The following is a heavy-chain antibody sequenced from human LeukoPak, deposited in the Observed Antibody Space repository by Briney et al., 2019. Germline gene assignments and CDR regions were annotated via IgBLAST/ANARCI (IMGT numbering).Heavy chain of an antibody. D-gene: IGHD6-19*01. CDR3: ARGGKIALAGTRSPQYFQH. V-gene: IGHV3-30*02. J-gene: IGHJ1*01. CDR2: VRYDGSNK. Sequence: GGSLRLSCAASGFTFSSYGMSWVRQAPGKGLEWVAYVRYDGSNKYYADSVKGRFTISRDNSKNMLYLQMNSLRPEDTAVYYCARGGKIALAGTRSPQYFQHWGQGTLVTVSS. CDR1: GFTFSSYG.